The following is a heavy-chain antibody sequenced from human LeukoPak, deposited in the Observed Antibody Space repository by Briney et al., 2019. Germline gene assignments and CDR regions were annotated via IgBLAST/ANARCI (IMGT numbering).Heavy chain of an antibody. V-gene: IGHV3-33*06. D-gene: IGHD3-10*01. CDR3: AKDRQGSGSTGTYYYYGMDV. CDR1: GFTFSTYG. CDR2: IWYDGSNK. J-gene: IGHJ6*02. Sequence: GGSLRLSCAASGFTFSTYGMHWVRQAPGKGLEWVALIWYDGSNKYYADSVKDRFTISRDNSRDTLYLQMNSLRAEDTAVYYCAKDRQGSGSTGTYYYYGMDVWGQGTTVTVSS.